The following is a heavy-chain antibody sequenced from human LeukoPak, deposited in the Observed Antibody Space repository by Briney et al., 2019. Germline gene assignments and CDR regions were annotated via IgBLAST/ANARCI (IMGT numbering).Heavy chain of an antibody. V-gene: IGHV3-23*01. CDR3: AKDEASAGDY. CDR2: ISGNGAHS. Sequence: GSLRLSCAASEFTLSSYAMSWVRQAPGKGLEWVSSISGNGAHSYYADSVKGRFTISRDFSRNAVYLQMSSLRAEDTAVYYCAKDEASAGDYWGQGTLVTVSS. D-gene: IGHD3-10*01. CDR1: EFTLSSYA. J-gene: IGHJ4*02.